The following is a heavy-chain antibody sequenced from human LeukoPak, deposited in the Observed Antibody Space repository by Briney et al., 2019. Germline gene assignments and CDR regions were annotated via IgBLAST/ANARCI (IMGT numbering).Heavy chain of an antibody. CDR2: ISGSGGST. V-gene: IGHV3-23*01. CDR3: AKDHGGIFRYYYDSSGITRYFDY. CDR1: GFTFSSYA. D-gene: IGHD3-22*01. J-gene: IGHJ4*02. Sequence: AGGSLRLSCAASGFTFSSYAMSWVRQAPGKGLEWVSAISGSGGSTYYADSVKGRFTISRDNSKNTLYLQMNSLRAEDTAVYYCAKDHGGIFRYYYDSSGITRYFDYWGQGTLVTVSS.